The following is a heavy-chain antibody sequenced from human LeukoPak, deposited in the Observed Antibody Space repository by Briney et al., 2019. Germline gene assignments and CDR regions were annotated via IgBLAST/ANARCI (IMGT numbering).Heavy chain of an antibody. V-gene: IGHV3-64*01. CDR2: ISSNGGST. J-gene: IGHJ4*02. CDR1: GFTFSSYA. CDR3: ARDLTVAGTSRGDY. Sequence: PGGSLRLSCAASGFTFSSYAMHWVRQAPGKGLEYVSAISSNGGSTYYANSVKGRFTISRDNSKNTLYLQMGSLRAEDTAVYYCARDLTVAGTSRGDYWGQGTLVTVSS. D-gene: IGHD6-19*01.